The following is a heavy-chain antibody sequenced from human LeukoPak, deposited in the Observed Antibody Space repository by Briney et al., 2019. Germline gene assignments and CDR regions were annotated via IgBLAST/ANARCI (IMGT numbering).Heavy chain of an antibody. Sequence: GESLKISCKGSGYSFTSYWIGWVRQMPGKGLEWMGIIYPGDSDTRYSPSFQGQVTISADKSISTAYLQWSSLKASDTAMYFCARPGLPGIAVDAIDYWGQGTLVTVSS. CDR2: IYPGDSDT. J-gene: IGHJ4*02. V-gene: IGHV5-51*01. D-gene: IGHD6-19*01. CDR1: GYSFTSYW. CDR3: ARPGLPGIAVDAIDY.